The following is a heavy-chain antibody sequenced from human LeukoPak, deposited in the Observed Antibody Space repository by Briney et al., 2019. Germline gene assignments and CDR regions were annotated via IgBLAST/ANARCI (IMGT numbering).Heavy chain of an antibody. CDR1: GGSLSSYY. CDR2: IYTSGST. Sequence: SGTLSLTCTVSGGSLSSYYWSWIRQPAGKGLEWIWRIYTSGSTNYNPSLKSRVTMSVDTSKNQFSLKLSSVTAADTAVYYCARVDSYCSSTSCQYYFDYWGQGTLVTVSS. V-gene: IGHV4-4*07. CDR3: ARVDSYCSSTSCQYYFDY. J-gene: IGHJ4*02. D-gene: IGHD2-2*01.